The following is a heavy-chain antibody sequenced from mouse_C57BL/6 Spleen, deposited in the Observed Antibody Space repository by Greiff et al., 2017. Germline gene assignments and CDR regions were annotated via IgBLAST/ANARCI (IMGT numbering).Heavy chain of an antibody. CDR2: INPYNGDT. CDR3: ARSYGSTYYYAMDY. J-gene: IGHJ4*01. CDR1: GYSFTGYF. V-gene: IGHV1-20*01. Sequence: EVQLQESGPELEKPGDSVKISCKASGYSFTGYFMNWVMQSHGKSLEWIGRINPYNGDTFYNQKFKGKATLTVDKSSSTAHMELRSLTSEDSAVYYCARSYGSTYYYAMDYWGQGTSVTVSS. D-gene: IGHD1-1*01.